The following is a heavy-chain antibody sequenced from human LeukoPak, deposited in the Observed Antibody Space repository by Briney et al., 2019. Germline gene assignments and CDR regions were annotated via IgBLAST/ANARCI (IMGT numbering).Heavy chain of an antibody. J-gene: IGHJ4*02. CDR3: AKDKVPDGKWDIDY. V-gene: IGHV3-23*01. Sequence: GGSLRLSCAASGFLFSTYTVNWVRQAPGQGLEWVAALAAASGTRYYANSVKGRFTISRDNSKNTVFPQMNSLRVEDTAVYYCAKDKVPDGKWDIDYWGQGTLVTVSS. CDR1: GFLFSTYT. CDR2: LAAASGTR. D-gene: IGHD1-26*01.